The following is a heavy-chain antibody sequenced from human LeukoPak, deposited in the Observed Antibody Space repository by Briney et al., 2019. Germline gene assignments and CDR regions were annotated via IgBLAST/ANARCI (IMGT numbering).Heavy chain of an antibody. D-gene: IGHD6-13*01. CDR3: ARGNLYSSSWYLDDY. J-gene: IGHJ4*02. V-gene: IGHV4-34*01. CDR2: INHSGST. CDR1: GGSFSGYY. Sequence: SETLSLTCGVYGGSFSGYYWNWIRQPPGKGLEWIGEINHSGSTNYNPSLKSRVTISVDTSKNQFSLKLSSVTAADTAVYYCARGNLYSSSWYLDDYWGQGTLVTVSS.